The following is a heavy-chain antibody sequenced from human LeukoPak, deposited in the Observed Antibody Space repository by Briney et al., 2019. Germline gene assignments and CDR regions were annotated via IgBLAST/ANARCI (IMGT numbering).Heavy chain of an antibody. CDR3: ARRYNSGSDY. CDR1: GFTFSAYS. CDR2: ISGSSNTI. D-gene: IGHD6-19*01. Sequence: GGSLRLSCAASGFTFSAYSMNWVRQAPGMGLEWVSYISGSSNTIYYADSVKGRFNISRDNAKNSPYLQMNSLRDEDTAVYYCARRYNSGSDYWGQGTLVTVSS. J-gene: IGHJ4*02. V-gene: IGHV3-48*02.